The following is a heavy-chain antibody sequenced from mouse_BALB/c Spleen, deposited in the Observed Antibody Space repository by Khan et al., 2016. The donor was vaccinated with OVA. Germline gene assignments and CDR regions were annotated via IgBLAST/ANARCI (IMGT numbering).Heavy chain of an antibody. J-gene: IGHJ4*01. CDR3: ARGNYYGYALDY. CDR1: GYSITSNYA. D-gene: IGHD1-1*01. Sequence: EVQLQESGPGLVKPSQSLSLTCTVNGYSITSNYAWNWIRQFPGNKLEWMGYISYSGSTNYHPSLKSRLSITRDTSKNHVFLLLHSVTTEDSATYYCARGNYYGYALDYWGQGTSVTVSS. CDR2: ISYSGST. V-gene: IGHV3-2*02.